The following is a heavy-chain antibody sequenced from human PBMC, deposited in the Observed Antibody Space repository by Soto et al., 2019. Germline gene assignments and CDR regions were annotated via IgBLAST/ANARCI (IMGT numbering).Heavy chain of an antibody. V-gene: IGHV3-49*04. CDR3: AFLWFGELSPAWFDP. CDR2: IRSKAHGGTT. CDR1: GFTFGDYA. D-gene: IGHD3-10*01. J-gene: IGHJ5*02. Sequence: GGSLRLSCTASGFTFGDYAMSWVRQAPGKGLEWVGFIRSKAHGGTTEYAASVKGRFTISRDDSKSIAYLQMNSLKTEDTAGYYCAFLWFGELSPAWFDPWGQGTLVTVSS.